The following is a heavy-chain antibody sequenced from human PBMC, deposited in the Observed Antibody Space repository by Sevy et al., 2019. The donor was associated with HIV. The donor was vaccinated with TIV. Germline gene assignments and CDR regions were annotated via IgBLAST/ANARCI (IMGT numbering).Heavy chain of an antibody. J-gene: IGHJ6*02. CDR3: ARELSDYGMDV. CDR2: IYIRGTT. CDR1: GGSIRSGRYY. V-gene: IGHV4-61*02. Sequence: SETLSLTCNVSGGSIRSGRYYWSWIRQPAGKGLEWIWRIYIRGTTNYNPSLKSRITMSVDTSKNQFSLKLSSVTATDTAVYYCARELSDYGMDVWGQGTTVTVSS.